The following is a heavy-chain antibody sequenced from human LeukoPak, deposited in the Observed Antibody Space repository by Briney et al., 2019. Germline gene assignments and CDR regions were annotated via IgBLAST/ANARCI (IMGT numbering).Heavy chain of an antibody. D-gene: IGHD3-22*01. CDR3: ARLDVNDSSGDLFDY. CDR1: GGTFSSYA. CDR2: IIPIFGTA. Sequence: ASVKVSCKASGGTFSSYAISWVRQAPGQGLEWMGRIIPIFGTANYAQKFQGRVTITTDESTSTAYMELSSLRSEDTAVYYYARLDVNDSSGDLFDYWGQGTLVTASS. V-gene: IGHV1-69*05. J-gene: IGHJ4*02.